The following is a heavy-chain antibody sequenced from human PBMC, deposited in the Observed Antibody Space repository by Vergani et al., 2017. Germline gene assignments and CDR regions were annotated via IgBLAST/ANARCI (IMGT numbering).Heavy chain of an antibody. V-gene: IGHV3-7*03. D-gene: IGHD2/OR15-2a*01. CDR1: GFSLSRFW. CDR2: ISPDGSAT. J-gene: IGHJ4*02. Sequence: EVQLLESGGGLVQPGGSLRLSCAASGFSLSRFWMSWVRQAPEKGLEWVAHISPDGSATSYVDSVKGRFTISRDNSKNTVYLQMNSLKAEDRATYYCAREERSNTSPFVGDWGQGTLVTV. CDR3: AREERSNTSPFVGD.